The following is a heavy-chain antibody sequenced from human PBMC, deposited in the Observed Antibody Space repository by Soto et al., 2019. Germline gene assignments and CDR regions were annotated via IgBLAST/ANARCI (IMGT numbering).Heavy chain of an antibody. Sequence: GASVKVSCKASGGTFSSYAISWVRQAPGQGLEWMGGIIPIFGTANYAQKFQGRVTITADESTSTAYMELSSLRSEDTAVYYCARGVLWFGDNNWFDPWGQGTLVTVSS. CDR3: ARGVLWFGDNNWFDP. D-gene: IGHD3-10*01. V-gene: IGHV1-69*13. J-gene: IGHJ5*02. CDR1: GGTFSSYA. CDR2: IIPIFGTA.